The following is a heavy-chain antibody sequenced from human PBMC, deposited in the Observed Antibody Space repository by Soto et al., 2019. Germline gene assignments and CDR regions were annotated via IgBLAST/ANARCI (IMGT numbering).Heavy chain of an antibody. J-gene: IGHJ3*02. CDR2: IKQDGSEK. CDR3: ARGGHSAVVVAEVAFDI. CDR1: GFTFSSYW. Sequence: EVQLVESGGGLVQPGGSLRLSCAASGFTFSSYWMSWVRQAPGKGLEWVADIKQDGSEKYYVHSVKGRFKISRDNAKNSLYLKMNRQRAEDTAVYYCARGGHSAVVVAEVAFDIWGQGTMVTVSS. V-gene: IGHV3-7*04. D-gene: IGHD2-15*01.